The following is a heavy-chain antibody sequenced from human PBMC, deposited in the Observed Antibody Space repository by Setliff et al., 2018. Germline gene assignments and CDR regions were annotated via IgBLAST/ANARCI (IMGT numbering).Heavy chain of an antibody. V-gene: IGHV3-23*01. J-gene: IGHJ2*01. CDR3: AKDGSSSGSWSFDL. Sequence: GGSLRLSCSASGFTFNTYTMHWVRQAPGKGMEWVSGIGGRGISTYYADSVKGRFIISRDNSENTLYLQMNSLRAEDTAVYYCAKDGSSSGSWSFDLWGRGTLVTVSS. CDR1: GFTFNTYT. D-gene: IGHD6-13*01. CDR2: IGGRGIST.